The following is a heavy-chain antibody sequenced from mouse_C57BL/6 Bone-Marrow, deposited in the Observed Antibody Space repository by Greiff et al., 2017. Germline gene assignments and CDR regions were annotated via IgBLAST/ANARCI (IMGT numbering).Heavy chain of an antibody. CDR2: IYPSDSET. Sequence: QVQLQQSGAELVRPGSSVKLSCKASGYTFTSYWMDWVKQRPGQGLEWIGNIYPSDSETHYNQKFKDKATLTVDKSSSTAYMQLSSLTSEDSAVYYCARGYDGYYGFFSYAMDYWGQGTSVTVSS. D-gene: IGHD2-3*01. CDR3: ARGYDGYYGFFSYAMDY. V-gene: IGHV1-61*01. J-gene: IGHJ4*01. CDR1: GYTFTSYW.